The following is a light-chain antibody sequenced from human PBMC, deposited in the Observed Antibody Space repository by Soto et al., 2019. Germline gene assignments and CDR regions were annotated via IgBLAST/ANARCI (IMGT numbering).Light chain of an antibody. V-gene: IGKV1-39*01. CDR1: QSISRY. CDR3: QQSYSTPFT. J-gene: IGKJ3*01. CDR2: TAS. Sequence: DIQMTQSPSSLSASVGDRVTITCRASQSISRYLNWYQQKPGKAPTLLIYTASNLQSGVPSRFNVSGSRTDFTLTISSLQPEDFATYSCQQSYSTPFTFGPGTKVDIK.